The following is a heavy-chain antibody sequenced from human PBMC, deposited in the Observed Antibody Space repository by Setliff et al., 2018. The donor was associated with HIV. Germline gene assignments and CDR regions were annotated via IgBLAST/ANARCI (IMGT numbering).Heavy chain of an antibody. V-gene: IGHV4-61*09. CDR2: TYSSGST. CDR1: GGSISSDTYH. D-gene: IGHD5-12*01. CDR3: ARSPLYSGYERYYFDY. J-gene: IGHJ4*02. Sequence: PSETLSLTCTVSGGSISSDTYHYSWIRQPAGKGLEWIGQTYSSGSTKCNPSLKSRVTISVDTSKTQFSLKLSSVTAADTAVYYCARSPLYSGYERYYFDYWGQGTLVTVSS.